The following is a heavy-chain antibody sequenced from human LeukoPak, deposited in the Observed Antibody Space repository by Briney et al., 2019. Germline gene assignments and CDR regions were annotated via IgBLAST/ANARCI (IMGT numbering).Heavy chain of an antibody. D-gene: IGHD5-12*01. CDR1: GGSISSYY. V-gene: IGHV4-59*08. Sequence: SETLSLTCTVSGGSISSYYWSWIRQPPGKGLEWIGYIYYSGSTNYNPSLKSRVTISVDTSKNQFSLKLSSVTAADTAVYYCARHPTEDSDYEFDAFDIWGQGTMVTVSS. J-gene: IGHJ3*02. CDR2: IYYSGST. CDR3: ARHPTEDSDYEFDAFDI.